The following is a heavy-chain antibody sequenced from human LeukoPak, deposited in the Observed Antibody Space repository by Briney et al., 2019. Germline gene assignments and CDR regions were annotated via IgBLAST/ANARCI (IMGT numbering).Heavy chain of an antibody. V-gene: IGHV4-61*02. CDR2: IYTSGST. Sequence: SETLSLTCTVSAYSISSGYYWGWIRQPAGKGLEWIGRIYTSGSTNYNPSLKSRVTISVDTSKNQFSLKLNSVTAADTAVYYCAFNSGSYIVRWGQGTLVTVSS. J-gene: IGHJ4*02. CDR3: AFNSGSYIVR. CDR1: AYSISSGYY. D-gene: IGHD1-26*01.